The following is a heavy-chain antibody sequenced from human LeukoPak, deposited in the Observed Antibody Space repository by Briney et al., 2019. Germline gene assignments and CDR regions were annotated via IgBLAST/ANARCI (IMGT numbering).Heavy chain of an antibody. CDR2: ISAYNGNT. Sequence: ASVKVSCKASGYTFTSYGISWVRQAPGQGLEWMGWISAYNGNTNYAQTLQGRVTMTTDTSTSTAYMELRSLRSDDTAVYYCARVSTPYSSSWYGVIWFDPWGQGTLVTVSS. CDR1: GYTFTSYG. J-gene: IGHJ5*02. CDR3: ARVSTPYSSSWYGVIWFDP. D-gene: IGHD6-13*01. V-gene: IGHV1-18*01.